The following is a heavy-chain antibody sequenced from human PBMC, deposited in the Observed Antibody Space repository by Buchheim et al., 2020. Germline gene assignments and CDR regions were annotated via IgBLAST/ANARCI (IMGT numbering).Heavy chain of an antibody. CDR3: ARFHCGGDCYSLGSDY. CDR2: LNYDGSIT. V-gene: IGHV3-74*03. J-gene: IGHJ4*02. CDR1: GFAFSSHW. D-gene: IGHD2-21*02. Sequence: EVQLVESGGGLVQPGGSLRLSCAASGFAFSSHWMHWVRQAPGMGLVWLSRLNYDGSITTYADSVKGRFTISRDNAKNTLYLHLNSLRAEDTAVYYCARFHCGGDCYSLGSDYWGQGIL.